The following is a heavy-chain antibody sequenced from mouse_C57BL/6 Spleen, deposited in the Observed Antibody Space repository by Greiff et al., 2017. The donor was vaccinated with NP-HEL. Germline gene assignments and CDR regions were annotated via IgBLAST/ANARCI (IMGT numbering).Heavy chain of an antibody. J-gene: IGHJ2*01. D-gene: IGHD1-1*01. CDR1: GYTFTSYW. CDR3: ARSPITTVVATDFDY. Sequence: VQLQQPGAELVKPGASVKMSCKASGYTFTSYWITWVKQRPGQGLEWIGDIYPGSGSTNYNEKFKSKATLTVDTSSSTAYMQLSSLTSEDSAVYYCARSPITTVVATDFDYWGQGTTLTVSS. V-gene: IGHV1-55*01. CDR2: IYPGSGST.